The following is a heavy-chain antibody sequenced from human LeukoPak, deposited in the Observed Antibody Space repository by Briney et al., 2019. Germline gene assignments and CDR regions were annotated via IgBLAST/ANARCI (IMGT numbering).Heavy chain of an antibody. CDR2: IKHSGST. CDR3: SRGSSPTYGAFDI. J-gene: IGHJ3*02. V-gene: IGHV4-34*01. D-gene: IGHD1-26*01. CDR1: GGSFSGHY. Sequence: SETLSLTCAVYGGSFSGHYWSWIRQPPGKGLEWIGEIKHSGSTNYNPSLKSRVTISLDTSKNQYSLNLNSVTAADPAVYYCSRGSSPTYGAFDIWGQRTMVTGSS.